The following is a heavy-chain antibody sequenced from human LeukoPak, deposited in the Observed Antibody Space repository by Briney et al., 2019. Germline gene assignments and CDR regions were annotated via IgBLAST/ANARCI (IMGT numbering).Heavy chain of an antibody. Sequence: GGSLRLSCAASGFTFSSYGMHWVRQAPGKGLEWVAFIRYDGSNKYYADSVKGRFTISRDNSKNTLYLQMNSLRAEDTAVYYCAKDSGGYDYYYYMDVWGKGTTVTVSS. V-gene: IGHV3-30*02. D-gene: IGHD5-12*01. CDR2: IRYDGSNK. CDR1: GFTFSSYG. CDR3: AKDSGGYDYYYYMDV. J-gene: IGHJ6*03.